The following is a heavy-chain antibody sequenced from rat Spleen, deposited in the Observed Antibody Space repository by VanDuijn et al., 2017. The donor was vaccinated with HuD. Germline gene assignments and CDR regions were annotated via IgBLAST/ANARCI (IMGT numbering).Heavy chain of an antibody. V-gene: IGHV5-29*01. CDR3: ARRHYGYTDYFDY. J-gene: IGHJ2*01. CDR1: GFTFSNYC. D-gene: IGHD1-9*01. Sequence: EVQLVESDGGLVQPGRSLKLSCAASGFTFSNYCMTWVRQAPTKGLEWVATISYGDSSGHSSTYYRDSVKGRFTISRDNAKSTLSLQMDSLRSEDTATYYCARRHYGYTDYFDYWGQGVMVTVSS. CDR2: ISYGDSSGHSST.